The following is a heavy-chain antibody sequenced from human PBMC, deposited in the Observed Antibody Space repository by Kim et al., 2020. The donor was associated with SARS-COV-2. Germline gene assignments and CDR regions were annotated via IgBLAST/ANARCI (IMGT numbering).Heavy chain of an antibody. V-gene: IGHV6-1*01. D-gene: IGHD2-21*01. Sequence: YAVSLKSRITISPDTSKNQFSLQLTSVTPEDTAVYYWARDLFRDLNWFDPWGQGTLVTVSS. CDR3: ARDLFRDLNWFDP. J-gene: IGHJ5*02.